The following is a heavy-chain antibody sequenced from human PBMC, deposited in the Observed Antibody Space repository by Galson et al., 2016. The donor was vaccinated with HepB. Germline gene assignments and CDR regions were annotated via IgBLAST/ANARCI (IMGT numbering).Heavy chain of an antibody. D-gene: IGHD6-6*01. CDR3: ARDWGGAPRPPRNNYYGMDV. V-gene: IGHV4-4*02. CDR1: GGSISSTNW. CDR2: IYHSGST. Sequence: ETLSLTCAVSGGSISSTNWWSWVRQAPGKGLEWIGEIYHSGSTTYNPSLKSRVTMSVDGSKNEFSLKLSSVTAADTAVYYCARDWGGAPRPPRNNYYGMDVWGQGTTVTVSS. J-gene: IGHJ6*02.